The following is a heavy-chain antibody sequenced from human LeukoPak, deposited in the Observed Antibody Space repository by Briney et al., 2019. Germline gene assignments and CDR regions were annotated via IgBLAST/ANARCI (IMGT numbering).Heavy chain of an antibody. V-gene: IGHV4-59*01. CDR3: ARGAGNYYFYGMDV. CDR1: GPSISSYF. Sequence: PSETLSLTCTVSGPSISSYFWSWIRQPPGKGLEWIGHIYYSGSTNYNPSLKSRVTVSVDTSKNQFSLKLSSVTAADTAVYYCARGAGNYYFYGMDVWGQGTTVTVS. CDR2: IYYSGST. J-gene: IGHJ6*02.